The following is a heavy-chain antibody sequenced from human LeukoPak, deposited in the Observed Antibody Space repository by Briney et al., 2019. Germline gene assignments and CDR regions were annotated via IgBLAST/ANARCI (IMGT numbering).Heavy chain of an antibody. CDR1: GGSISSSSYY. J-gene: IGHJ6*02. Sequence: PSETLSLTCTVSGGSISSSSYYWGWIRRPPGKGLEWIGSIYYSGSTYYNPSLKSRVTISVDTSKNQFSLKLSPVTAADTAVYYCARGHAMVTSFGMDVWGQGTTVTVSS. V-gene: IGHV4-39*01. D-gene: IGHD5-18*01. CDR2: IYYSGST. CDR3: ARGHAMVTSFGMDV.